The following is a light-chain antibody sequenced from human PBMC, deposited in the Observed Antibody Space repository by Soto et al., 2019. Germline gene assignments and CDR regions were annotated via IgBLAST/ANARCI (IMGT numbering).Light chain of an antibody. V-gene: IGKV1-39*01. Sequence: DIQMTQSPSSLSASVGDRVTISCRSSQHISTYLNWYQHKPGKAPKLLVYAASTLQSGVPSRFSGSGSGTDFRLTICSLQPEDFATYYCQQSSTIPRTFGQGTKVDLK. CDR2: AAS. CDR1: QHISTY. J-gene: IGKJ1*01. CDR3: QQSSTIPRT.